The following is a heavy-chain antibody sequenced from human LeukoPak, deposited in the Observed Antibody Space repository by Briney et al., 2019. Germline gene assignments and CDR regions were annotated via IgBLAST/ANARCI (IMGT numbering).Heavy chain of an antibody. Sequence: SETLSLTCTVSGGSISSSSYYWGWIRQPPGKGLEWIGSIYYSGSTYYNPSLKSRVTISVDTSKNQFSLKLSSVTAADTAVYYCARERDIVVVPAAILPNWFDPWGQGTLVTVSS. D-gene: IGHD2-2*02. CDR3: ARERDIVVVPAAILPNWFDP. CDR1: GGSISSSSYY. J-gene: IGHJ5*02. CDR2: IYYSGST. V-gene: IGHV4-39*02.